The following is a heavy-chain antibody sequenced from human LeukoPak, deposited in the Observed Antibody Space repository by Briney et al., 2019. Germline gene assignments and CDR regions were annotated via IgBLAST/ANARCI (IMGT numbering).Heavy chain of an antibody. Sequence: SVTVSCTASGGTSSTYAINWVRQAPGQGLVWMGGNIPIFGTTSYAQKFQGRVTITADESTSTAYMELSSLRSEDTAVYYCAKMEGYAYSDYWGQGTLVTVSS. V-gene: IGHV1-69*13. CDR2: NIPIFGTT. CDR3: AKMEGYAYSDY. D-gene: IGHD2-21*01. CDR1: GGTSSTYA. J-gene: IGHJ4*02.